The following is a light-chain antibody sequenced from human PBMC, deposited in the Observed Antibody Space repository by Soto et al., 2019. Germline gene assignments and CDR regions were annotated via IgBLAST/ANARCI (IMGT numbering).Light chain of an antibody. CDR3: NSYTTSSTV. Sequence: QSALTQPASVSGSPGQSITISCSGTSSDVGGYNYVSWYQQHPGKAPKLMIYEVSNRHSGVSNRFSGSKSGNTASLTISGLQAEDEADYYCNSYTTSSTVFGTGTKLTVL. CDR2: EVS. J-gene: IGLJ1*01. CDR1: SSDVGGYNY. V-gene: IGLV2-14*01.